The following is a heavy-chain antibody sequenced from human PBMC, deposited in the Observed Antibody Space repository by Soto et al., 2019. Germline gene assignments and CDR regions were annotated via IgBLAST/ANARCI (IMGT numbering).Heavy chain of an antibody. D-gene: IGHD3-9*01. CDR1: GLTFSDYY. V-gene: IGHV3-11*03. CDR3: ARPSSFFDSYYFAY. Sequence: GGVLRLSCAASGLTFSDYYMSWIRQAPGKGLEWVSYISSSSSYTNYADSVKGRFTISRDNAKNSLYLQMNSLRAEDSAVYYCARPSSFFDSYYFAYWGQGTPVTVSS. CDR2: ISSSSSYT. J-gene: IGHJ4*02.